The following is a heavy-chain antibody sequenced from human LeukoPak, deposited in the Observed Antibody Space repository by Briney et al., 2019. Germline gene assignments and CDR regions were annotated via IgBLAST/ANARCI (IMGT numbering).Heavy chain of an antibody. CDR1: GFALSTYA. V-gene: IGHV3-64D*06. CDR3: LKGSQGPIWQQLVPDH. CDR2: ISTDGSST. J-gene: IGHJ4*02. Sequence: GGSLRLSCLATGFALSTYAMHWVRQAPGKGLEHVSTISTDGSSTYYADSVKGRFTISRDTSKNTLYLQMSSLRGDDTAVYYCLKGSQGPIWQQLVPDHWGQGTQVTVSS. D-gene: IGHD6-13*01.